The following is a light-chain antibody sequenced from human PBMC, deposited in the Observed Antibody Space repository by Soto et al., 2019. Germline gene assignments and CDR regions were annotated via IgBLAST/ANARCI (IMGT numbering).Light chain of an antibody. CDR2: LNSDGSH. V-gene: IGLV4-69*01. CDR3: QTWGTGIGV. Sequence: QSVLTQSPSASASLGASVKLTCTLSSGHSSYAIAWLQQQPEKGPRYLMKLNSDGSHSKGDGIPDRFSGSSSGAERYLTISSLQSEDEADYYCQTWGTGIGVFGGGTQLTVL. CDR1: SGHSSYA. J-gene: IGLJ3*02.